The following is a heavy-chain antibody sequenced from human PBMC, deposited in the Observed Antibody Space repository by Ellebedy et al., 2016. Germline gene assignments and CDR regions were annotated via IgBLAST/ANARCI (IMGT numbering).Heavy chain of an antibody. Sequence: SETLSLTCAVSSGSISSGGYSWSWIRQPPGKGLEWIGDIYHTMSTYYNPSLKSRVIMSLDRSKNQFSLKLSSVTAADTAFYYCARHSRYNYGYFAAPRKYYFDNWGQGTLVTVSS. J-gene: IGHJ4*02. CDR1: SGSISSGGYS. CDR2: IYHTMST. CDR3: ARHSRYNYGYFAAPRKYYFDN. V-gene: IGHV4-30-2*01. D-gene: IGHD5-18*01.